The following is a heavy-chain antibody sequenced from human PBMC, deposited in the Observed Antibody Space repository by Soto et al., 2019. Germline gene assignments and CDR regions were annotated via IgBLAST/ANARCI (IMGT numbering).Heavy chain of an antibody. CDR2: IYYSGST. V-gene: IGHV4-39*01. CDR1: GGSITSRSCY. Sequence: SETLSLTCTVSGGSITSRSCYWGWIRQPPGKGLEWIGTIYYSGSTYYNPSLKSRVTISVDTSKNQFSLKLSSVTAADTADYYCARLAASDGILYFDYWGQGTLVTVSS. D-gene: IGHD6-13*01. CDR3: ARLAASDGILYFDY. J-gene: IGHJ4*02.